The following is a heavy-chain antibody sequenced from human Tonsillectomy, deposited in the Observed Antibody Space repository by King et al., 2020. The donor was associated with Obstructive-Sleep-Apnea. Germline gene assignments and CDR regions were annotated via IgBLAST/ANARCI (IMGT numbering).Heavy chain of an antibody. CDR1: GGSISSYY. Sequence: QLQESGPGLVKPSETLSLTCTVSGGSISSYYWSWIRQPPGKGLEWIGYIYYSGCTNYNPSLKSRVTISVDTSKKQFSLKLSSVTAADTAVYYCARDQGRRGFGELLAHWGQGTLVTVSS. V-gene: IGHV4-59*01. CDR3: ARDQGRRGFGELLAH. D-gene: IGHD3-10*01. CDR2: IYYSGCT. J-gene: IGHJ4*02.